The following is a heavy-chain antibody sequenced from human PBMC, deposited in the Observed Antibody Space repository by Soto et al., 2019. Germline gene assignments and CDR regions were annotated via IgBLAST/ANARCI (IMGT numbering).Heavy chain of an antibody. V-gene: IGHV3-23*01. CDR2: FSFYGRRDNT. J-gene: IGHJ4*02. D-gene: IGHD1-1*01. CDR1: GFTFSSYD. Sequence: EVQLLESGGGLVQPGGSLRLSCVGSGFTFSSYDMTWVRQAPGKGLEWVSSFSFYGRRDNTYYADSVKGRFTISRDKSRNTVYLQMDNLRVEDTAVNYCAKSLYNDNGGQNDKWGQGTLVTVSS. CDR3: AKSLYNDNGGQNDK.